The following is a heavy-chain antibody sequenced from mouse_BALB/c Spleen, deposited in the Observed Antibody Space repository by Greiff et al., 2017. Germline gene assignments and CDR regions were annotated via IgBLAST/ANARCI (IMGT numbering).Heavy chain of an antibody. V-gene: IGHV14-3*02. CDR1: GFNIKDSY. CDR3: ARSEGNCPFAY. CDR2: IDPANGNT. D-gene: IGHD2-1*01. Sequence: EVQLQQSGAELVKPGASVKLSCTASGFNIKDSYMHWVKQRPEQGLEWIGRIDPANGNTKYDPKFQGKATITADTSSNTAYLQLSSLTSEDTAVYYCARSEGNCPFAYWGQGTLVTVSA. J-gene: IGHJ3*01.